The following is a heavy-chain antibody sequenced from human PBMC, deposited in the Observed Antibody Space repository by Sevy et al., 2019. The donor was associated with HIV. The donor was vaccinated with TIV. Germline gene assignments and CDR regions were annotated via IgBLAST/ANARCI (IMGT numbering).Heavy chain of an antibody. CDR2: ISGYSGNT. V-gene: IGHV1-18*01. CDR3: ARGRGYFDY. Sequence: ASVKVSCKACGYTFTTNAISWVRQTPGQGLEWMGWISGYSGNTNYAQHLQGRVTMTTDTSTSTAYMELRSLRSDDTAVYYCARGRGYFDYWGQGTLVTVSS. CDR1: GYTFTTNA. J-gene: IGHJ4*02.